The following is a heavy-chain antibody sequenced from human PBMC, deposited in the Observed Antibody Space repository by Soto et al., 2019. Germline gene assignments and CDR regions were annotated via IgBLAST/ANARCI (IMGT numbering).Heavy chain of an antibody. CDR3: TTDDPINRY. CDR1: GFIFSNAW. V-gene: IGHV3-15*01. CDR2: IKSKTNGGTT. Sequence: GGSLRLSCAASGFIFSNAWMSWVRQAPGKGLEWVGRIKSKTNGGTTDYAAPVRGRFSISRDDSKNTLYLQMNSLKTEDTAVYYCTTDDPINRYWGQGTLVTVSS. J-gene: IGHJ4*02.